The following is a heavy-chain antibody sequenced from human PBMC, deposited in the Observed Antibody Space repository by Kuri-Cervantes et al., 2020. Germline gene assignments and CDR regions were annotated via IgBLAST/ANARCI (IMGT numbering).Heavy chain of an antibody. V-gene: IGHV4-34*01. CDR2: INHSGST. CDR1: GGSFSGYS. D-gene: IGHD3-16*02. Sequence: SETLSLTCAVYGGSFSGYSWSWIRQPPGKGLKWIGEINHSGSTNYNPSLKSRVTISVDTSKNQFSLKLSSVTAADTAVYYCARGGRDYVWGSYRQYWYFDLWGRGTLVTVSS. CDR3: ARGGRDYVWGSYRQYWYFDL. J-gene: IGHJ2*01.